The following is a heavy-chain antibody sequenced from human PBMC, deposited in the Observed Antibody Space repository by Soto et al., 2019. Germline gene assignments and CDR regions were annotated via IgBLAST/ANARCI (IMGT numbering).Heavy chain of an antibody. J-gene: IGHJ3*02. D-gene: IGHD7-27*01. Sequence: ASVKVSCKVLAYTLTEFPIHWVRQAPGQGLEWMGIINPSGGSTSYAQKFQGRVTMTRDTSTSTVYMELSSLRSEDTAVYYCARGKLGYDAFDIWGQGTMVTVSS. CDR3: ARGKLGYDAFDI. V-gene: IGHV1-46*01. CDR1: AYTLTEFP. CDR2: INPSGGST.